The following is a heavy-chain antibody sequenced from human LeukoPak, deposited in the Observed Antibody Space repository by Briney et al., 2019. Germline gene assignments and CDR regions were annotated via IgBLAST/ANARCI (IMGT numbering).Heavy chain of an antibody. Sequence: GGSLRLSCAASEFTFSRYNMKWVRQAPGKGLEWVSSISRTSSYIYYADSVKGRLTISRDNAQNSLYLQMNSLRVEDTAVYYCARVLETDCSGGSCYSGLDHWGQGTLVTVSS. V-gene: IGHV3-21*01. CDR1: EFTFSRYN. CDR3: ARVLETDCSGGSCYSGLDH. CDR2: ISRTSSYI. J-gene: IGHJ4*02. D-gene: IGHD2-15*01.